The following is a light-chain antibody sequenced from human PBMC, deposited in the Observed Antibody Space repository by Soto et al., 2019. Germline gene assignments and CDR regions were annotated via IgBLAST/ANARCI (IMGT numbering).Light chain of an antibody. CDR1: SSNIGSNT. J-gene: IGLJ2*01. CDR3: AAWDDSLNGVV. Sequence: QSMLTQPPSTSGSPGQRVTISCSGSSSNIGSNTVNWYQQLPGTAPKLLIYSNNQRPSGVPDRFSGSKSGTSASLAISGLQSEDEADYYCAAWDDSLNGVVFGGGT. V-gene: IGLV1-44*01. CDR2: SNN.